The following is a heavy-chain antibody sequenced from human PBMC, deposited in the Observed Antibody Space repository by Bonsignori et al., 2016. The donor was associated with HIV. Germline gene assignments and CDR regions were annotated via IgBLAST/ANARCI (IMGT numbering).Heavy chain of an antibody. V-gene: IGHV3-21*01. Sequence: VRQAPGKGLEWVSSISSSSTYIYYADSVKGRFTMSRDNARNSLHLQMDSLRAEDTATYYCASSGAYYDFWSGYYSVNWGQGVQVTVSS. CDR2: ISSSSTYI. J-gene: IGHJ4*02. CDR3: ASSGAYYDFWSGYYSVN. D-gene: IGHD3-3*01.